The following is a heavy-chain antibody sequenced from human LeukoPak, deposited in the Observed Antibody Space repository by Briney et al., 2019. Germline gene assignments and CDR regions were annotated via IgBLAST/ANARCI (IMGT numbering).Heavy chain of an antibody. V-gene: IGHV4-34*01. J-gene: IGHJ4*02. D-gene: IGHD3-10*01. CDR3: ARHVYYYGSGSYPSGD. CDR2: IYYSGST. CDR1: GGSFSGYY. Sequence: SETLSLTCAVYGGSFSGYYWSWIRQPPGKGLEWIGSIYYSGSTYYNPSLKSRVTISVDTSKNQFSLKLSSVTAADTAVYYCARHVYYYGSGSYPSGDWGQGTLVTVSS.